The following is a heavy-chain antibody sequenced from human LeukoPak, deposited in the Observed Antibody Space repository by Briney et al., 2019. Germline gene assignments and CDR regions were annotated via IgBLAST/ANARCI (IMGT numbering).Heavy chain of an antibody. D-gene: IGHD2-8*02. CDR3: AKTGSLVGRFFDY. J-gene: IGHJ4*02. V-gene: IGHV4-59*01. CDR2: IHHSGTN. CDR1: GDSMTNYY. Sequence: SETLSLTCTVSGDSMTNYYWNWIRQPPGKGLEWIGYIHHSGTNNYNPSLKSRLTMSVDTSKNQFSLKLTSVSAADPAMYFCAKTGSLVGRFFDYWGQGIQVIVSS.